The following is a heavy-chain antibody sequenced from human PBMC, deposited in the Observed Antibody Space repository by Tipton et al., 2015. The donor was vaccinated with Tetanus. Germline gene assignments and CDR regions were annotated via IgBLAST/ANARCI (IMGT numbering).Heavy chain of an antibody. CDR3: ARRRSAVLSGGYHWYFDL. CDR2: INPADSET. V-gene: IGHV5-51*01. D-gene: IGHD2-15*01. CDR1: GYNLTNYW. Sequence: QLVQSGAEVKKPGESLKISCQGSGYNLTNYWIGWVRQVPGKGLEWMGIINPADSETTYGPSFQDQVTISADRSINVAYLQWGRLKASDTGMYYCARRRSAVLSGGYHWYFDLWGRGTLVGVSS. J-gene: IGHJ2*01.